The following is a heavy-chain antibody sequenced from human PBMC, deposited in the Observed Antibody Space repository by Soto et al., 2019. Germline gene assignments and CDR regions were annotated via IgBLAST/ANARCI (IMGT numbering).Heavy chain of an antibody. CDR3: ARDILAPGSFLYFDY. J-gene: IGHJ4*02. CDR2: MNQDGSEK. V-gene: IGHV3-7*05. Sequence: VQLVESGGGSVQPGGSWRLSCAAPGFGFINYNMTWVRQAPGKGLEWRATMNQDGSEKYYVDSVKGRFSISRDNAKNSLYLQMNSLRVEDTAVYYCARDILAPGSFLYFDYWGQGSLVSVSS. D-gene: IGHD2-8*02. CDR1: GFGFINYN.